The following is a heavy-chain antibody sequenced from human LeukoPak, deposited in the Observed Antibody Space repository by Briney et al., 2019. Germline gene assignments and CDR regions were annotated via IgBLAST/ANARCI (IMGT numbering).Heavy chain of an antibody. D-gene: IGHD6-19*01. CDR1: GGTFSSYA. J-gene: IGHJ4*02. CDR2: IIPIFGTA. V-gene: IGHV1-69*06. CDR3: ARDPDRDSSGWYGS. Sequence: ASVKVSCKASGGTFSSYAISWVRQAPGQGLEWMGGIIPIFGTANYAQKFQGRVTITADKSTSTAYMELSSLRSEDTAVYYCARDPDRDSSGWYGSWGQGTLVTVSS.